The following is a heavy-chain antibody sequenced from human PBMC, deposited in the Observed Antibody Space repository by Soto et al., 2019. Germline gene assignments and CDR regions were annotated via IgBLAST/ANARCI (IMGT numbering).Heavy chain of an antibody. Sequence: QVQLQESGPGVVKLSETLSLSCTVSGASVSSGSYYWTWIRQPPGKGLEWVGYIFYDGKTTNYNPSLKSRVTISVHTSKNQFSLKMSSVTAAETAFDFCARVYSGSYGQHDWGQGILVTVSA. D-gene: IGHD1-26*01. V-gene: IGHV4-61*01. CDR3: ARVYSGSYGQHD. J-gene: IGHJ4*02. CDR1: GASVSSGSYY. CDR2: IFYDGKTT.